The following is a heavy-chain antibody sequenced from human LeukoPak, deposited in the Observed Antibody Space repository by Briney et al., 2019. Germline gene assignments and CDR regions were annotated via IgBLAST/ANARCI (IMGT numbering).Heavy chain of an antibody. CDR2: INVGNGDT. J-gene: IGHJ4*02. D-gene: IGHD1-1*01. CDR1: GYTFTSYV. V-gene: IGHV1-3*01. CDR3: ARDRGGTGDFDY. Sequence: ASVKVSCKASGYTFTSYVIHWVRRAPGQRPEWMGWINVGNGDTKYSQKFQGRVTIARDTSASTAYMELSSLRSEDTAVYYCARDRGGTGDFDYWGQGTLVTVSS.